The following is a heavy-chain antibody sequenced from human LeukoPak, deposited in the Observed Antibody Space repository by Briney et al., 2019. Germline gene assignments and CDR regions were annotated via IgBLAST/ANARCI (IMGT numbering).Heavy chain of an antibody. V-gene: IGHV1-69*04. CDR1: GGTFSSYA. CDR3: ARDGYYGSGSYDY. CDR2: IIPILGIA. D-gene: IGHD3-10*01. J-gene: IGHJ4*02. Sequence: ASVKVSCKASGGTFSSYAISWVRQAPGQGLEWMGRIIPILGIANYAQKFQGRDTITADKSTSTAYMELSSLRSEDTAVYYCARDGYYGSGSYDYWGQGTLVTVSS.